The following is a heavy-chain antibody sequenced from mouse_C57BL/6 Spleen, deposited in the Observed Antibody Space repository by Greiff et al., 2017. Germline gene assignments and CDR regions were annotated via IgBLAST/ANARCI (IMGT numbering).Heavy chain of an antibody. Sequence: QVQLKQPGAELVRPGSSVKLSCKASGYTFTSDWMHWVKQRPIQGLEWVGNIDPSDSEPHSNQKFKGKATLTVDKSSSTAYMQLSSLTSEDSAVYYCAREGMVTLDYWGQGTTLTVSS. J-gene: IGHJ2*01. V-gene: IGHV1-52*01. CDR2: IDPSDSEP. CDR3: AREGMVTLDY. D-gene: IGHD2-3*01. CDR1: GYTFTSDW.